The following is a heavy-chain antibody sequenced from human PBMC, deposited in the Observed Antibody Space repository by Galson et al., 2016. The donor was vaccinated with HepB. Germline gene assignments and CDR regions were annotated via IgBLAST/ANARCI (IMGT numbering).Heavy chain of an antibody. D-gene: IGHD6-19*01. V-gene: IGHV2-5*01. CDR2: IYWNDDK. Sequence: PALVKPTQTLTLTCTFSGFSLSTSGVGVGWIRQPPGKALEWLAPIYWNDDKRYSPSLRSRLTITKDTSENQVVLTMTNMDPVYTCTYYCAHVSSGWYSVGRAFDIWGQGTIVTVSS. J-gene: IGHJ3*02. CDR1: GFSLSTSGVG. CDR3: AHVSSGWYSVGRAFDI.